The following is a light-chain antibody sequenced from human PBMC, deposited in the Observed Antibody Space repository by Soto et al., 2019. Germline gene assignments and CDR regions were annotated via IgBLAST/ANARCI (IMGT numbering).Light chain of an antibody. CDR3: ATWDDSMNAVI. CDR2: SSY. J-gene: IGLJ2*01. CDR1: SSNIGTNN. V-gene: IGLV1-44*01. Sequence: QSVLTQPPSASGTPGQRVTISCSGGSSNIGTNNVHWFQQLPRTAPKLLIYSSYQRPSGVPDRFSASKSGTSASLAISGLQSEAEADYYCATWDDSMNAVIFGGGTKLTVL.